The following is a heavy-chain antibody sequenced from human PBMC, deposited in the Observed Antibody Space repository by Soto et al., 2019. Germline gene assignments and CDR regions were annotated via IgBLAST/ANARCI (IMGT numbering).Heavy chain of an antibody. J-gene: IGHJ3*02. CDR3: ASSGLYCSGGICPI. CDR1: GFTFSSYG. Sequence: GGSLRLSCAASGFTFSSYGMHWVRQAPGKGLEWVAVISYDGSSGSTIYYADSVKGRFTISRDNAKNSLYLQMNSLRAEDTAVYYCASSGLYCSGGICPIWGQGTMVTVSS. CDR2: DGSSGSTI. V-gene: IGHV3-30*03. D-gene: IGHD2-15*01.